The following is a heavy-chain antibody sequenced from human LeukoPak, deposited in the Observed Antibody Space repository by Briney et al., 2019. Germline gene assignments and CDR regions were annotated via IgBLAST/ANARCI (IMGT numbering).Heavy chain of an antibody. CDR3: ARNTYYYGSGSYYNLYYFDY. D-gene: IGHD3-10*01. J-gene: IGHJ4*02. V-gene: IGHV1-2*06. CDR2: INPNSGGT. CDR1: GYTFTGYY. Sequence: GASVKVSCKASGYTFTGYYMHWVRQAPGQGLEWMGRINPNSGGTNYAQKFQGRVTMTRDTSISTAYMELSRLGSDDTAVYYCARNTYYYGSGSYYNLYYFDYWGQGTLVTVSS.